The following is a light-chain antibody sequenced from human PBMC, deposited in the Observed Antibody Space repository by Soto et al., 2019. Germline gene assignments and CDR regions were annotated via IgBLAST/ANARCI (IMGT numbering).Light chain of an antibody. Sequence: DIVLTQSPGTLSLSPGESATLSCRASQTISSTYLAWYQQKPGQAPRLLMYAASRRATDTPDRFRGGGSGTDFTLTISRLEPEDFAVYYCQQFGSSLPWTFGQGTKVDIK. V-gene: IGKV3-20*01. CDR2: AAS. CDR3: QQFGSSLPWT. CDR1: QTISSTY. J-gene: IGKJ1*01.